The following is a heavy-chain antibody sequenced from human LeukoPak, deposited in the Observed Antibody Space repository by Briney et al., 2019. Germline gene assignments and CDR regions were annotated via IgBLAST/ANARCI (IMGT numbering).Heavy chain of an antibody. CDR2: IYYSGTT. CDR3: ARVARPDTSGYYHFDY. Sequence: PSETLSLTCTVSGGSIRSYYWSWIRQPPGKGLEWIGFIYYSGTTNYNPSLQSRVTISVDTSKNQFSLKLTSVTAADTAVYYCARVARPDTSGYYHFDYWGQGTLVTVSS. J-gene: IGHJ4*02. D-gene: IGHD3-22*01. CDR1: GGSIRSYY. V-gene: IGHV4-59*01.